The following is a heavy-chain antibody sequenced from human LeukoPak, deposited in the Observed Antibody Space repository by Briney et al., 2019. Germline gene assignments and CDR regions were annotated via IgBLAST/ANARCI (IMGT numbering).Heavy chain of an antibody. CDR3: ARSGLSRFGF. J-gene: IGHJ4*02. CDR1: GFIFSYYA. Sequence: GGSLRLSCAASGFIFSYYAMSWVRQAPGKGLQWVSAFSGSGGSTYYADSVKGRFTISRDNSRNTLYLQMNSLRAEDTAVYYCARSGLSRFGFWGQGTLVTVSS. D-gene: IGHD2/OR15-2a*01. CDR2: FSGSGGST. V-gene: IGHV3-23*01.